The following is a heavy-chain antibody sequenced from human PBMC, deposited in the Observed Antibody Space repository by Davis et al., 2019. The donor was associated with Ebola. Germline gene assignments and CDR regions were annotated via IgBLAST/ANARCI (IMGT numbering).Heavy chain of an antibody. CDR2: IYYSGST. V-gene: IGHV4-39*01. CDR3: ARHRSYYGSGSLVP. J-gene: IGHJ5*02. D-gene: IGHD3-10*01. Sequence: PSETLSLTCTVSGGSITSSSYYWGWIRQPPGKGLEWIGSIYYSGSTYYNPSLKSRVTISVDTSKNQFSLKLSSVTAADTAVYYCARHRSYYGSGSLVPWGQGTLVTVSS. CDR1: GGSITSSSYY.